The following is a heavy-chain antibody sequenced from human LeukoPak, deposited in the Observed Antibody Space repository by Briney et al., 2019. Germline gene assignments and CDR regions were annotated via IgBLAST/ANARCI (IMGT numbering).Heavy chain of an antibody. J-gene: IGHJ4*02. CDR1: GFTFSSYS. D-gene: IGHD6-13*01. Sequence: GGSLRLSCAASGFTFSSYSMNWVRQAPGKGLEWVSSIIRSSSYIYYADSVKGRFTISRDNAKNSLYLQMNSLRAEDTAVYYCARVPKYSSSWYVGYWGQGTLVTVSS. V-gene: IGHV3-21*01. CDR3: ARVPKYSSSWYVGY. CDR2: IIRSSSYI.